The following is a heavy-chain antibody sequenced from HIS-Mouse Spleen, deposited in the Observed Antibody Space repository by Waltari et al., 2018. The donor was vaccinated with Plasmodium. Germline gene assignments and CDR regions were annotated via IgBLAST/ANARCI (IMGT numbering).Heavy chain of an antibody. CDR2: RKKDGSEK. CDR3: ASSWYWYFDL. Sequence: EVQLVESGGGLVQPGGSLRLSCAASGFTFSSYWMRWVRRAPGKGLEWGAKRKKDGSEKDYVDSVKGRFTISRDNAKNSLYLQMNSLRAEDTAVYYCASSWYWYFDLWGRGTLVTVSS. V-gene: IGHV3-7*01. D-gene: IGHD6-13*01. J-gene: IGHJ2*01. CDR1: GFTFSSYW.